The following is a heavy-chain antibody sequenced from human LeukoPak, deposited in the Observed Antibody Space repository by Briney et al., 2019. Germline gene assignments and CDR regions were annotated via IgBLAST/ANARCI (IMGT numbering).Heavy chain of an antibody. CDR3: ASGIAVRPGYFDY. CDR1: GGSISSGDYY. Sequence: SETLSLTCTVSGGSISSGDYYWSWIRQPPGKGLEWIGYIYYSGSTYYNPSLKSRVTISVDTSKNQFSLKLSSVTAADTAVYYCASGIAVRPGYFDYWGQGTLVTVSS. J-gene: IGHJ4*02. D-gene: IGHD6-6*01. V-gene: IGHV4-30-4*02. CDR2: IYYSGST.